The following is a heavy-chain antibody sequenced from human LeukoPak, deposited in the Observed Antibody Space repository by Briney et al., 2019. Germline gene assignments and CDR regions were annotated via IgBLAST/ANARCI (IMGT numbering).Heavy chain of an antibody. V-gene: IGHV4-38-2*01. CDR2: IYHSGST. CDR1: GYSISSGYY. J-gene: IGHJ4*02. Sequence: SETLSLTCAVSGYSISSGYYWGWIRQPPGKGLEWIGSIYHSGSTYYNPSLKSRVTISVDTSKNQFSLKLSSVTAADTAVYYCARAAGDHLDYWGQGTLVTVSS. CDR3: ARAAGDHLDY. D-gene: IGHD2-21*01.